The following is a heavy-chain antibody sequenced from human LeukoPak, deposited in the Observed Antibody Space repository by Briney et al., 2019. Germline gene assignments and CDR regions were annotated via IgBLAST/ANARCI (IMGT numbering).Heavy chain of an antibody. CDR1: GFTFSSYG. V-gene: IGHV3-23*01. J-gene: IGHJ4*02. CDR3: AKDLGSVWVVAALPNFDY. Sequence: PGGSLRLSCAASGFTFSSYGMSWVRQAPGKGLEWVSAISGSGGSTYYADSVKGRFTISRDNSKNTLYLQMNSLRAEDTAVYYCAKDLGSVWVVAALPNFDYWGQGTLVTVSS. CDR2: ISGSGGST. D-gene: IGHD2-15*01.